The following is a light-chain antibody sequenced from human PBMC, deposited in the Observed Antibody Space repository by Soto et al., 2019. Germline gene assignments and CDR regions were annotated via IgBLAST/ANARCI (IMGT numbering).Light chain of an antibody. CDR2: DTS. CDR1: QSVSSY. Sequence: EIVLAQSPATLSLSPGERATLSCRASQSVSSYLAWYQQKTGQAPGLLIYDTSNRATVIPARFSGSRSGKDFPLTMSDIEPEDCAVYYCQQHSNWPATFGQGTKLEIK. J-gene: IGKJ1*01. CDR3: QQHSNWPAT. V-gene: IGKV3-11*01.